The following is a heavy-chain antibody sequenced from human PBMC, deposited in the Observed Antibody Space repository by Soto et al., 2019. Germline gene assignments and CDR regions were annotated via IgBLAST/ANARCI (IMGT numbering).Heavy chain of an antibody. CDR2: IYWDDDK. V-gene: IGHV2-5*02. J-gene: IGHJ4*02. D-gene: IGHD3-9*01. CDR3: AHRRPFLTGSYFDY. CDR1: GFSLTTSGVG. Sequence: GSGPTLVNPTQTLTLTCTFSGFSLTTSGVGVGWIRQPPGKALEWLALIYWDDDKRYSPSLKSGLTITKDTSKNQVVLTMTNMDPVDTATYYCAHRRPFLTGSYFDYWGQGTLVTVSS.